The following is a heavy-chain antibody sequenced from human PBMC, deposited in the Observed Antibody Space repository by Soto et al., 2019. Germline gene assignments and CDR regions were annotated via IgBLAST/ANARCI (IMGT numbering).Heavy chain of an antibody. CDR3: ARERYYYGSGDY. Sequence: EVQVVESGGGLVQPGGSLRLSCAASGFTFSSYWMSWVRQAPGKGLEWVANIKEDGSEKNYVDSVKGQFTISRDNAKNSLYLQMNSLRTGDTAVDYCARERYYYGSGDYWGQGTLVTVSS. CDR2: IKEDGSEK. CDR1: GFTFSSYW. J-gene: IGHJ4*02. D-gene: IGHD3-10*01. V-gene: IGHV3-7*01.